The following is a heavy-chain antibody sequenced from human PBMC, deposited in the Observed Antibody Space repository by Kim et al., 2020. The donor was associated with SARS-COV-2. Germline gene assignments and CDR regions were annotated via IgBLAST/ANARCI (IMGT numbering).Heavy chain of an antibody. V-gene: IGHV4-34*01. D-gene: IGHD3-10*01. CDR3: ARDYRLWFGEFLTPQGMDV. CDR1: GGSFSGYY. J-gene: IGHJ6*02. Sequence: SETLSLTCAVYGGSFSGYYWSWIRQPPGKGLEWIGEINHSGSTNYNPSLKSRVTISVDTSKNQFSLKLSSVTAADTAVYYCARDYRLWFGEFLTPQGMDVWGQGTTVTVSS. CDR2: INHSGST.